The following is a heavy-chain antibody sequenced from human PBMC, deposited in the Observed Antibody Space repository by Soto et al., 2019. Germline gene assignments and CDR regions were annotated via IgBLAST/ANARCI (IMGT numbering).Heavy chain of an antibody. CDR1: GYGFTTYG. J-gene: IGHJ4*02. V-gene: IGHV1-18*01. CDR2: ISAHNGNT. CDR3: ARGRYGDY. Sequence: QVHLVQSGAEVKKPGASVKVSCKGSGYGFTTYGITWVRQAPGQGLEWMAWISAHNGNTNYAQKPQGRVTVTRDTSTSTAYMELRSLRSDDTAVYSCARGRYGDYWGQGALVTVSS. D-gene: IGHD1-1*01.